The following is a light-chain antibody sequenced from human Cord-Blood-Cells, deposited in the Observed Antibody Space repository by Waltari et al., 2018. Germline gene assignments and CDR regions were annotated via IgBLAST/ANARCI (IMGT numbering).Light chain of an antibody. Sequence: QSALTQPASVSGSPGQSITISCTGTSSDVGSYNLVSWYQQHPGKAPKLMIYEGSKRPSGVFNRFSGSKSCNTAFLTISGLQAEDEADYYCCSYAGSSSWVFGGGTKLTVL. J-gene: IGLJ3*02. CDR3: CSYAGSSSWV. CDR2: EGS. CDR1: SSDVGSYNL. V-gene: IGLV2-23*01.